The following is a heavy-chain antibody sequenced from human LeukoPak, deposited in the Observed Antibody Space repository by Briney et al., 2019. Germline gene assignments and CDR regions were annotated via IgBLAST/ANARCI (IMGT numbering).Heavy chain of an antibody. V-gene: IGHV3-21*01. CDR1: GFTFSSYS. D-gene: IGHD2-21*02. Sequence: GRSLRLSCAASGFTFSSYSMNWVRQAPGKGLEWASSISSSSSYIYYADSVKGRFTISRDNAKNSLYLQMNSLRAEDTAVYYCARGVGGDGLDAFDIWGQGTMVTVSS. CDR2: ISSSSSYI. CDR3: ARGVGGDGLDAFDI. J-gene: IGHJ3*02.